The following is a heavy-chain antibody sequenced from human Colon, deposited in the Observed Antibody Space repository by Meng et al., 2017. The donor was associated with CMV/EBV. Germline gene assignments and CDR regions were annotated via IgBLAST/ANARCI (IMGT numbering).Heavy chain of an antibody. CDR3: ARDDFTTSSYDL. V-gene: IGHV3-7*01. D-gene: IGHD3-16*01. Sequence: GGSLRLSCAASGFTFSYYWMSWVRQAPGKGLEWVANIKQDGSERYYVDSVKGRFTVSRDNAKNSLYLQLNSVTADDTALYYCARDDFTTSSYDLWGQGTLVTVSS. CDR1: GFTFSYYW. CDR2: IKQDGSER. J-gene: IGHJ4*02.